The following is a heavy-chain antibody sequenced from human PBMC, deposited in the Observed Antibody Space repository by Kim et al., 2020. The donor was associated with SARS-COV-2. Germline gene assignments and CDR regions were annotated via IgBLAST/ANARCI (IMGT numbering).Heavy chain of an antibody. V-gene: IGHV3-30*03. D-gene: IGHD4-17*01. Sequence: GGSLRLSCAASGFTFSSYGMHWVRQAPGKGLEWVAVISYDGSNKYYADSVKGRFTISRDNSKNTLYLQMNSLRAEDTAVYYCAFVTDPYGDYSFDYWGQGNLVTVSS. CDR1: GFTFSSYG. J-gene: IGHJ4*02. CDR3: AFVTDPYGDYSFDY. CDR2: ISYDGSNK.